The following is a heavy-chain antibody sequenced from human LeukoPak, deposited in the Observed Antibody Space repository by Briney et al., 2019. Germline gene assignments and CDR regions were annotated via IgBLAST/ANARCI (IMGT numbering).Heavy chain of an antibody. D-gene: IGHD2/OR15-2a*01. V-gene: IGHV4-39*01. CDR1: GGSISSSSYY. Sequence: PSETLSLTCTVSGGSISSSSYYWGWIRQPRGKGLEWIGSIYYSGSTYYNPSLKSRVTISVDTSKNQFSLKLSSVTAADTAVYYCASLLPRDAFDILGQGTMVTVSS. CDR3: ASLLPRDAFDI. CDR2: IYYSGST. J-gene: IGHJ3*02.